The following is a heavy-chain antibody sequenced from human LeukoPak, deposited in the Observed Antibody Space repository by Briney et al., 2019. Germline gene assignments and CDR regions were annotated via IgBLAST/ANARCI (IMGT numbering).Heavy chain of an antibody. Sequence: SETLSLTXTVSGGSISSYYWSWIRQAPGKGLEWIGYIYYSGSTNYNPSLKSRVTISVDTSKNQFSLKLSSVTAADTAVYYCASSGLEWESPTYYFEYWGQGTLVTVSS. CDR2: IYYSGST. J-gene: IGHJ4*02. V-gene: IGHV4-59*01. CDR1: GGSISSYY. CDR3: ASSGLEWESPTYYFEY. D-gene: IGHD1-26*01.